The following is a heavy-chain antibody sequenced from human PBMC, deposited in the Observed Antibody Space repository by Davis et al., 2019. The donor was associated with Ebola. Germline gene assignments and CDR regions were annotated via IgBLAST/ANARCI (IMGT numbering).Heavy chain of an antibody. D-gene: IGHD2-15*01. V-gene: IGHV4-39*01. CDR2: IYYSGST. J-gene: IGHJ6*02. Sequence: SETLSLTCTVSGGSISSSSYYWGWIRQPPGKGLEWIGSIYYSGSTYYNPSLKSRVTISVDTSKNQFSLKLSSVTAADTAVYYCARIKGWFLGARYYGMDVWGQGTTVTVSS. CDR1: GGSISSSSYY. CDR3: ARIKGWFLGARYYGMDV.